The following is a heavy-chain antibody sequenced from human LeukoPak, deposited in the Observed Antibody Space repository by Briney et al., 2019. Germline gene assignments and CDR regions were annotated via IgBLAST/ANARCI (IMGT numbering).Heavy chain of an antibody. Sequence: SETLSLTCTVSGGSISSYYWSWIRQPAGKGLEWVGRIYTSGSTNYNPSLKSRVTMSVDTSKNQFSLKLSSVTAADTAVYYCARVKGITMVRGVISDWFDPWGQGTLVTVSS. V-gene: IGHV4-4*07. CDR1: GGSISSYY. CDR3: ARVKGITMVRGVISDWFDP. CDR2: IYTSGST. D-gene: IGHD3-10*01. J-gene: IGHJ5*02.